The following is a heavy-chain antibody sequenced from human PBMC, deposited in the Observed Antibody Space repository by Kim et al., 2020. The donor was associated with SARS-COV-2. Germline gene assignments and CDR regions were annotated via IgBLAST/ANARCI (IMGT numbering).Heavy chain of an antibody. J-gene: IGHJ6*02. CDR2: ISGSGRST. CDR1: GFTFSSYA. Sequence: GGSLRLSCAASGFTFSSYAMSWVRQAPGKGLEWVSAISGSGRSTYYADSVKGRFTISRDNSKNTLYLQMNSLRAEDTAVYYCAKDIVVVPAAGDDYYYYYGMDVWGQGTTVTVSS. CDR3: AKDIVVVPAAGDDYYYYYGMDV. D-gene: IGHD2-2*01. V-gene: IGHV3-23*01.